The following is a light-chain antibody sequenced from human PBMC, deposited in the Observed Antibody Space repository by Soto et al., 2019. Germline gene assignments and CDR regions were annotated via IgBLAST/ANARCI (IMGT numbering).Light chain of an antibody. CDR3: CSYASSTIYV. CDR2: DVT. CDR1: SSDVGGYNF. Sequence: QSALTQPASLSGSPGQSITISCTGTSSDVGGYNFVSWYQQLPGNAPKLLNYDVTIRPSGVSDRFSGSKSGTTASLTISGLQAEDEADYYCCSYASSTIYVFGTGTKVTVL. J-gene: IGLJ1*01. V-gene: IGLV2-14*03.